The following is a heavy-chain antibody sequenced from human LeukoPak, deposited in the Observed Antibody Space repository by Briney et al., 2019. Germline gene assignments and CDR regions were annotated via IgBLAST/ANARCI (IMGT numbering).Heavy chain of an antibody. J-gene: IGHJ6*02. V-gene: IGHV4-59*01. CDR2: IYYSGST. CDR1: GGSISSYY. Sequence: SETLSLTCTVSGGSISSYYWSWIRQPPGKGLEWLGYIYYSGSTNYNPSLKSRVTISVDTSKNQFSLKLSSVTAADTAVYYCARATLTPYYYGMDVWGQGTTVTVSS. CDR3: ARATLTPYYYGMDV. D-gene: IGHD4-17*01.